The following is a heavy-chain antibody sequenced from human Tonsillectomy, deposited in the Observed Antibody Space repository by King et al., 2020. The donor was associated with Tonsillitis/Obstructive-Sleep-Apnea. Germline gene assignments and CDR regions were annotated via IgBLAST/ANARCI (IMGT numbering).Heavy chain of an antibody. J-gene: IGHJ3*02. V-gene: IGHV4-59*01. D-gene: IGHD2-8*01. CDR1: GGSISSYY. CDR2: MYYSGST. CDR3: ARDMVLEAGGDAFDI. Sequence: VQLQESGPGLVKLSETLSLTCTVSGGSISSYYWSWIRQPPGKGLAWIGYMYYSGSTNYNPSLKSRVTISVDTSKNQFSLKLSSVTAADTAVYYCARDMVLEAGGDAFDIWGRGTMVTVSS.